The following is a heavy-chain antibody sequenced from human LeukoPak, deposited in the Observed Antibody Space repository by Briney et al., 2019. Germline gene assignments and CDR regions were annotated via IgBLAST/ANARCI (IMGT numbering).Heavy chain of an antibody. V-gene: IGHV3-7*01. CDR1: GFTFSSYW. CDR3: ARGEQQQVEYYYGMDV. D-gene: IGHD6-13*01. CDR2: IKQDGSEK. J-gene: IGHJ6*02. Sequence: GGSLRLSCAASGFTFSSYWMSWVRQAPGKGLEWVANIKQDGSEKYYVDSVKGRFTISRDNAKNSLYLQMNSLRAEDTAVYYCARGEQQQVEYYYGMDVWGQGTTVTVSS.